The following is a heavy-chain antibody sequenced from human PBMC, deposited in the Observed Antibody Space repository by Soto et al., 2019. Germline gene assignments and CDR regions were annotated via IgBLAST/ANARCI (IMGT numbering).Heavy chain of an antibody. Sequence: QLQLQESGSGLVRPSQTLSLTCAVSGGSISSGGYSWNWIRQPPGKGLEWIVYIYHSGSTLYNPPVKSRVTISVDKSKNQFSLQLSSVTAADTAVYYCARDQLEGNWFDPWGQGTLVTVSS. CDR1: GGSISSGGYS. CDR3: ARDQLEGNWFDP. D-gene: IGHD1-1*01. V-gene: IGHV4-30-2*01. J-gene: IGHJ5*02. CDR2: IYHSGST.